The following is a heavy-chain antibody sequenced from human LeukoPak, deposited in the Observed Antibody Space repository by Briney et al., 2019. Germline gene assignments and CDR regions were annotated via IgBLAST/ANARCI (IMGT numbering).Heavy chain of an antibody. CDR2: INSDGSST. CDR3: ARAHFLRYPDSLGAFDI. J-gene: IGHJ3*02. V-gene: IGHV3-74*01. CDR1: GFTFSSYW. D-gene: IGHD2/OR15-2a*01. Sequence: QPGGSLRLSCAASGFTFSSYWMHWVRQAPGKGQVWVSRINSDGSSTSYADSVKGRFTISRDNAKNTLYLQMNSLRAEDTAVYYCARAHFLRYPDSLGAFDIWGQGTMVTVSS.